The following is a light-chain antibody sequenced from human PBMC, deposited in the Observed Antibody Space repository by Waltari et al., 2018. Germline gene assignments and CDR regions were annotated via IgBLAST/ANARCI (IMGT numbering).Light chain of an antibody. CDR2: EVT. CDR3: SSYGGNNNIL. Sequence: QSALTQPPSASGSPGQSVTLSCTGTSSYVGGFNYVSWYQQHPAKAPKLIIFEVTKRPSGVPDRFSGSKSGNTASVTVSGLQSEDEADYYCSSYGGNNNILFGGGTKLSVL. V-gene: IGLV2-8*01. CDR1: SSYVGGFNY. J-gene: IGLJ2*01.